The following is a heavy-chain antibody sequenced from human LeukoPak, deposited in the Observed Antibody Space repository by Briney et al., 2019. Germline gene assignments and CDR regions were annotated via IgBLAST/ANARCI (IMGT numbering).Heavy chain of an antibody. CDR1: GFTFSNAW. J-gene: IGHJ6*03. CDR3: ARRGPSGYRYMDV. CDR2: ISSSGSTI. Sequence: GGSLRLSCAASGFTFSNAWMSWVRQAPGKGLEWVSYISSSGSTIYYADSVKGRFTISRDNAKNSLYLQMNSLRAEDTAVYYCARRGPSGYRYMDVWGKGTTVTVSS. V-gene: IGHV3-11*04. D-gene: IGHD5-18*01.